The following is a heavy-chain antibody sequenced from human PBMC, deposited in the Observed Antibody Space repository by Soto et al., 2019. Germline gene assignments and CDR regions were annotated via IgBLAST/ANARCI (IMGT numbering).Heavy chain of an antibody. D-gene: IGHD6-13*01. Sequence: SDTLSLTCAVYGGSFSGYYWSWIRQPPGKGLEWIGEINHSGSTNYNPSLKSRVTISVDTSKNQFSLKLSSVTAADTAVYYCADGIAADGWVDWGQGTLVNVSS. V-gene: IGHV4-34*01. CDR3: ADGIAADGWVD. J-gene: IGHJ4*02. CDR2: INHSGST. CDR1: GGSFSGYY.